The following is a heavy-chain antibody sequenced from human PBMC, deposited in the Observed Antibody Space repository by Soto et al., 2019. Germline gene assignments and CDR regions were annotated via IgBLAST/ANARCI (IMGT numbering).Heavy chain of an antibody. V-gene: IGHV5-51*01. CDR3: ARGIEMARIGWFDP. D-gene: IGHD5-12*01. Sequence: GESLKISCIGSGYRFTSFWIGWVRQMPGKGLEWLGIIYPGDADIRYTPSFQGQVTMSADKSISTAYLQWSSLKASDTAIYYCARGIEMARIGWFDPWGQGTLVTVSS. J-gene: IGHJ5*02. CDR1: GYRFTSFW. CDR2: IYPGDADI.